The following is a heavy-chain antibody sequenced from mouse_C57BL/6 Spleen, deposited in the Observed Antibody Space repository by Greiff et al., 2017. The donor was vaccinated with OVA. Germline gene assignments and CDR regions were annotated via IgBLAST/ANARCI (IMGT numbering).Heavy chain of an antibody. D-gene: IGHD1-1*01. CDR3: ARGDYGSSFLDY. V-gene: IGHV1-18*01. CDR2: INPNNGVT. Sequence: VQLKESGPELVKPGASVKIPCKASGYTFTDYNMDWVKQSHGKSLEWIGDINPNNGVTIYNQKFKGKATLTVDKSSSTAYMELRSLTSEDTAVYYCARGDYGSSFLDYWGQGTTLTVSS. J-gene: IGHJ2*01. CDR1: GYTFTDYN.